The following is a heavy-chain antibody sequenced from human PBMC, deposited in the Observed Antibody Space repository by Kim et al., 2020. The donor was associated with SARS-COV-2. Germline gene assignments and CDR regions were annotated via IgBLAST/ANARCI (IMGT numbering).Heavy chain of an antibody. CDR2: FDPEDGET. D-gene: IGHD3-10*01. V-gene: IGHV1-24*01. CDR3: ATAPVVRGVISHYYYYYGMDV. Sequence: ASVKVSCKVSGYTLTELSMHWVRQAPGKGLEWMGGFDPEDGETIYAQKFQGRVTMTEDTSTDTAYMELSGLRSEDTAVYYCATAPVVRGVISHYYYYYGMDVWGQGTTVTVSS. CDR1: GYTLTELS. J-gene: IGHJ6*02.